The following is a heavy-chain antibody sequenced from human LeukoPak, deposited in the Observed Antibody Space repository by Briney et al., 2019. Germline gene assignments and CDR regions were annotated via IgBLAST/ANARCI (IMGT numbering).Heavy chain of an antibody. CDR1: GYSFTSYW. J-gene: IGHJ4*02. D-gene: IGHD3-22*01. V-gene: IGHV5-51*01. CDR3: ARANHDSSGYYSFDY. Sequence: GESLKISCKGSGYSFTSYWIGWVRQMPGKGLEWMGIIYPGDSDTRYSPSFQGQVTISADKSISTAYLQWSSQKASDTAMYYCARANHDSSGYYSFDYWGQGTLVTVSS. CDR2: IYPGDSDT.